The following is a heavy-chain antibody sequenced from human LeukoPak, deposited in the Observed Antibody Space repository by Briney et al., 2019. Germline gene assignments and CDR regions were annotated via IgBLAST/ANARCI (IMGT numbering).Heavy chain of an antibody. CDR2: IRYDGSNK. CDR3: ARPARLYCSGGSCYAGYYGMDV. V-gene: IGHV3-30*02. J-gene: IGHJ6*02. CDR1: GFTFSRYG. Sequence: AGGSLRLSCAASGFTFSRYGMHWVRQAPGKGLEWVAFIRYDGSNKYYADSVKGRFTISRDSSKNTLYLQMNSLRAEDTAVYYCARPARLYCSGGSCYAGYYGMDVWGQGTTVAVSS. D-gene: IGHD2-15*01.